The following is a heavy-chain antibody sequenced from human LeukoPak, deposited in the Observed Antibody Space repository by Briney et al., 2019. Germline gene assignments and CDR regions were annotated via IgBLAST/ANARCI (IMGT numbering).Heavy chain of an antibody. CDR2: INHSGST. D-gene: IGHD3-10*01. CDR3: ARGGHYYGSE. V-gene: IGHV4-34*01. CDR1: GGSFSGYY. Sequence: SETLSLTCAVYGGSFSGYYWSWIRQPPGKGLEWIGEINHSGSTNYNPSLKSRVTISVDTSKNQFSLKLSSVTAADTAVYYCARGGHYYGSEWGQGTLVTVSS. J-gene: IGHJ4*02.